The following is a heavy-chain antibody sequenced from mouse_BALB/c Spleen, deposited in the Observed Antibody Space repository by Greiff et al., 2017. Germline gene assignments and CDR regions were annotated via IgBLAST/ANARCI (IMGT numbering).Heavy chain of an antibody. J-gene: IGHJ3*01. CDR1: GYTFTDYW. CDR2: IDTSDSYT. Sequence: VQLQQPGAELVMPGASVKMSCKASGYTFTDYWMHWVKQRPGQGLEWIGAIDTSDSYTSYNQKFKGKATLTVDESSSTAYMQLSSLTSEDSAVYYCARGITTWFAYWGQGTLVTVSA. CDR3: ARGITTWFAY. V-gene: IGHV1-69*01. D-gene: IGHD2-4*01.